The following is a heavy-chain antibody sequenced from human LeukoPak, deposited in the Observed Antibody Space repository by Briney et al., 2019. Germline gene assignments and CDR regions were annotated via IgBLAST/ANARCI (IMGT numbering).Heavy chain of an antibody. Sequence: GGSLRLSCAASGFTCSNGWMSWVRQAPGKGLEWVGRIKSKTDGGTTDYAAPVKGRFTISRDDSKNTLYLQMNSLKTEDTAVYYCTTVPRYSGFVFYYYYYYMDVWGKGTTVTVSS. V-gene: IGHV3-15*01. J-gene: IGHJ6*03. CDR2: IKSKTDGGTT. CDR1: GFTCSNGW. CDR3: TTVPRYSGFVFYYYYYYMDV. D-gene: IGHD5-12*01.